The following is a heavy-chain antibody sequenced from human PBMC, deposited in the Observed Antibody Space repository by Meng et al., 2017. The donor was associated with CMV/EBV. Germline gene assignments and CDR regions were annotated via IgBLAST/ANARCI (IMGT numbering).Heavy chain of an antibody. D-gene: IGHD1-26*01. CDR3: ARGVGGWFDP. CDR2: INHSGST. Sequence: QVQSQQWGAGLLTPSWTLSLTCAVYGGSFSGYYWSWIRQPPGKGLEWIGEINHSGSTNYNPSLKSRVTISVDTSKNQFSLKLSSVAAADTAVYYCARGVGGWFDPWGQGALVTVSS. J-gene: IGHJ5*02. V-gene: IGHV4-34*01. CDR1: GGSFSGYY.